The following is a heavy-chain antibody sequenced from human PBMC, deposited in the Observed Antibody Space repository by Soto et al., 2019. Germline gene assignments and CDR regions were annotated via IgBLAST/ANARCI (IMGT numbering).Heavy chain of an antibody. CDR2: ISAYNGST. J-gene: IGHJ6*02. V-gene: IGHV1-18*01. Sequence: DSVKVSCKASGYTFTSYGISWVRQAPGQGLEWMGWISAYNGSTNYAQKLQGRVTMTTDTSTSTAYMELRSLRSDDTAVYYCARDVNDSSGYYYYYGMDVWGQGTTVTVS. CDR3: ARDVNDSSGYYYYYGMDV. CDR1: GYTFTSYG. D-gene: IGHD3-22*01.